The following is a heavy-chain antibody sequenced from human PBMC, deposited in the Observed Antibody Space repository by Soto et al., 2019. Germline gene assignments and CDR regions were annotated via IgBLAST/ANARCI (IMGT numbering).Heavy chain of an antibody. Sequence: GESLRICWKGAGDSCTSHGSGWVSQMPGKGLEWMGIIYPGDSDTRYSPSFQGQVTISADKSISTAYLQWSSLKASDTAMYYCASRSSSSSGYYYYYYMDVWGKGTTVTVSS. CDR2: IYPGDSDT. V-gene: IGHV5-51*01. CDR3: ASRSSSSSGYYYYYYMDV. J-gene: IGHJ6*03. D-gene: IGHD6-6*01. CDR1: GDSCTSHG.